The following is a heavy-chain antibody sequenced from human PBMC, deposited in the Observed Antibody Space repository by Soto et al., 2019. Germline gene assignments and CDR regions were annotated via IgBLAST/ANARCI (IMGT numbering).Heavy chain of an antibody. V-gene: IGHV4-34*01. CDR3: ATGHSDAAAPRPGRWFDP. J-gene: IGHJ5*02. Sequence: SETLSLTCAVYGGSFSGYYWSWIRQPPGKGLEWIGEITHSGSTHYNPSLKSRVTISVDTSKNQFSLKLSSVTAADTAVYYCATGHSDAAAPRPGRWFDPWGQGTLVTVSS. CDR2: ITHSGST. CDR1: GGSFSGYY. D-gene: IGHD5-18*01.